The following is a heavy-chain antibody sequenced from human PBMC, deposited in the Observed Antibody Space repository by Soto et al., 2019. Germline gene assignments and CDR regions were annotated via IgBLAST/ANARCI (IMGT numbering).Heavy chain of an antibody. CDR3: AKEALTVAGNNFDS. CDR2: ISGSGAGT. J-gene: IGHJ4*02. D-gene: IGHD6-19*01. CDR1: GFTFTTYA. Sequence: LLDSGGGLVQPGGSLRLSCAAYGFTFTTYAMGWVRQAPGKGLEWVSSISGSGAGTFYADSVKGRFTISRDNAKKMVYLQMNGLRADDTAVYYCAKEALTVAGNNFDSWGQGTLVTVSS. V-gene: IGHV3-23*01.